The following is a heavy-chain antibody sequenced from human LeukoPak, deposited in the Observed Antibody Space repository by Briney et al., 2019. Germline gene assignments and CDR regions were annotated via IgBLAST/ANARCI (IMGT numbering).Heavy chain of an antibody. Sequence: GGSLRLSCAASGFTFSNYAMHWVRQAPGKGLEWVAVISYDGTKRYYQDSVKGRFTISRDNSKNTLYLQVSSLRPEDTVVYYCARDLVSGSYGGWFDPRGQGTLVTVSS. CDR3: ARDLVSGSYGGWFDP. V-gene: IGHV3-30*04. CDR2: ISYDGTKR. J-gene: IGHJ5*02. CDR1: GFTFSNYA. D-gene: IGHD1-26*01.